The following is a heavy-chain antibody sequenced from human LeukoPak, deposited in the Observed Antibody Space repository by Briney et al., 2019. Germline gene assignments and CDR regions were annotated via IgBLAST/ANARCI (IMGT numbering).Heavy chain of an antibody. CDR1: GFTFSSYS. V-gene: IGHV3-21*01. Sequence: PGGSLRLSCAASGFTFSSYSMNWVRQAPGKGLEWVSSISSSSYIYYADSVKGRFTISRDNAKNSLYLQMNNLRAEDTAVYYCARDLRRQSSGSYYYYYGMDVWGQGTTVTVSS. D-gene: IGHD1-26*01. J-gene: IGHJ6*02. CDR3: ARDLRRQSSGSYYYYYGMDV. CDR2: ISSSSYI.